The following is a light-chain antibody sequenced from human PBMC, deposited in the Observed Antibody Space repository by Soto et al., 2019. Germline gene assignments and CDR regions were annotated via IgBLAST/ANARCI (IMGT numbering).Light chain of an antibody. V-gene: IGLV2-14*03. J-gene: IGLJ1*01. CDR3: SSYTSSSLYV. Sequence: QSALTQPASVSGSPGQSITISCTGTSSDVGGYDYVSWCQHHPGKAPKLMIYDVSNRPSGVSNRFSGSKSGNTASLTISGLQAEDEADYYCSSYTSSSLYVFGTGTKLTVL. CDR1: SSDVGGYDY. CDR2: DVS.